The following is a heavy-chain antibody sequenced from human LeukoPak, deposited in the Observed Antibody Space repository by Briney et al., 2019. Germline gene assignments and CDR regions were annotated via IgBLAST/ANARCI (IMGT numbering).Heavy chain of an antibody. D-gene: IGHD6-13*01. V-gene: IGHV6-1*01. CDR1: GDSVSSNSAA. Sequence: SQTLSLTCAISGDSVSSNSAAWNWIRQSPSRVLEWLGRTYYRPKWYNDYAVSVKSRITINPDTSKNQFSLQLNSVAPEDTAVYYCAGTEEDAFDIWGQGTMVTVSS. CDR2: TYYRPKWYN. CDR3: AGTEEDAFDI. J-gene: IGHJ3*02.